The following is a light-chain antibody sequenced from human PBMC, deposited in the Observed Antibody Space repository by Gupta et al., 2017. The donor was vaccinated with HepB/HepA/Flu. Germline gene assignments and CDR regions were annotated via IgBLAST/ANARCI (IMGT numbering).Light chain of an antibody. J-gene: IGLJ2*01. Sequence: QSALTQPASVSGAPGQSITVPCIGSSSDVGGYNYVSWYQQHPGKAPKLIIYDVSNRPPGISPRFSGSKSGYTASLTISGLQAEDEADYYCSSYMNTRTVVFGRGTKLTVL. CDR1: SSDVGGYNY. CDR3: SSYMNTRTVV. V-gene: IGLV2-14*03. CDR2: DVS.